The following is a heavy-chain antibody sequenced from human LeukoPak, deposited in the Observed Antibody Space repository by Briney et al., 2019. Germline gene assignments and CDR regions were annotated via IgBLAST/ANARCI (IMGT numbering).Heavy chain of an antibody. Sequence: SETLSLTCTVSGGSIRNYYWSWIRQPPGKGLEWIGYFSYSGSTTYNPSLKSRATISVDTSKNQFSLKLSSVTAADTAVYYCARYDSSGRTFDYWGQGTLVTVSS. CDR1: GGSIRNYY. D-gene: IGHD3-22*01. J-gene: IGHJ4*02. CDR3: ARYDSSGRTFDY. CDR2: FSYSGST. V-gene: IGHV4-59*01.